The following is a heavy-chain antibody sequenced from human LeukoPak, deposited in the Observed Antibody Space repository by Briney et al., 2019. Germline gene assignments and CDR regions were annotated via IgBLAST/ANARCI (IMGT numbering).Heavy chain of an antibody. CDR3: AKDGPSWLVPRMSDY. CDR1: GFTFNSHA. V-gene: IGHV3-23*01. Sequence: GGSLRLSCAASGFTFNSHAMSWVRQAPGRGLEWVSAISGSGGNTYYADSVEGRFTISRDNSKNTLYLQMDRLRAEDTAVYYCAKDGPSWLVPRMSDYWGQGTLVTVSS. D-gene: IGHD6-19*01. J-gene: IGHJ4*02. CDR2: ISGSGGNT.